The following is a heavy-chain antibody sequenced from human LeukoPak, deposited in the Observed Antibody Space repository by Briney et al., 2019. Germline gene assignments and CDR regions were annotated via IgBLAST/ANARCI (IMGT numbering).Heavy chain of an antibody. D-gene: IGHD2-2*02. V-gene: IGHV3-23*01. Sequence: GGSLRLSCAASGFTFSSYAMSWVRQAPGKGLGWVSAISGSGGSTYYADSVKGRFTISRDNSKNTLYLQMNSLRAEDTAVYYCAKEALIVVVPAAIPVWFDPWGQGTLVTVSS. J-gene: IGHJ5*02. CDR2: ISGSGGST. CDR3: AKEALIVVVPAAIPVWFDP. CDR1: GFTFSSYA.